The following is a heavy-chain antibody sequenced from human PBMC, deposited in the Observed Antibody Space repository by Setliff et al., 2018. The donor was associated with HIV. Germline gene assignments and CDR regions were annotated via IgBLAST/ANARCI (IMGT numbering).Heavy chain of an antibody. Sequence: SETLSLTCTVSGDSTSSSSSYWGWIRQPPGKGLECIRSIYYSGSTYYNPSLKSRGTISLDTSRNQFSLKLNSVTAAATAVYDCARRGRDGVLIVFATGFDPWGQGTLVTVSS. D-gene: IGHD2-8*01. J-gene: IGHJ5*02. CDR1: GDSTSSSSSY. CDR3: ARRGRDGVLIVFATGFDP. V-gene: IGHV4-39*01. CDR2: IYYSGST.